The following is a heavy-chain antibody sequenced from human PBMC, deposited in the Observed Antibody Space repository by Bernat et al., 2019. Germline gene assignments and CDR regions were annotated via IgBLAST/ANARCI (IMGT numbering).Heavy chain of an antibody. Sequence: QVQPVESGGGVVQPGRSLRLSCIVSGFTFNNHFTHWVRQAPGKGLEWVAVISYDGRGEYYVDSVKGRFTISRDNSKDTVYLQMNNLRPEDTAVYYCFCGPYCGQGTLVTVSS. D-gene: IGHD3-3*01. V-gene: IGHV3-30*03. CDR2: ISYDGRGE. CDR1: GFTFNNHF. CDR3: FCGPY. J-gene: IGHJ4*02.